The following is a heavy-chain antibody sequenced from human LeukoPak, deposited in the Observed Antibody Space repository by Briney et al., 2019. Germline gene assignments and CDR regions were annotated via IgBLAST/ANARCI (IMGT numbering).Heavy chain of an antibody. Sequence: GASVKVSCKASGYTFTVYYMHWVRQAPGQGLEWMGWINPNSGGTNYAQKFQGRVTITRDTAISTAYMEPSRLRSDDTAVYYCARGVGGYCSGGSCYSAPNWFDPWGQGTLVIVSS. CDR1: GYTFTVYY. D-gene: IGHD2-15*01. J-gene: IGHJ5*02. V-gene: IGHV1-2*02. CDR3: ARGVGGYCSGGSCYSAPNWFDP. CDR2: INPNSGGT.